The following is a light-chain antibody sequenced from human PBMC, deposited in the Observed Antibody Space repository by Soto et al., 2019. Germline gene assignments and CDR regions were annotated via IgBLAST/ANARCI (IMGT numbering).Light chain of an antibody. V-gene: IGLV2-14*01. CDR2: EVT. CDR3: SSYTTTTTPVV. Sequence: QSALTQPASVSGSPGQSITISCTGTSSDIGTYDYVSWYQHHPGKAPKLMIYEVTNRPSGVSDRFSGSKSGKTASLTISGLQAEDEADYYCSSYTTTTTPVVFGGGTKLTAL. J-gene: IGLJ2*01. CDR1: SSDIGTYDY.